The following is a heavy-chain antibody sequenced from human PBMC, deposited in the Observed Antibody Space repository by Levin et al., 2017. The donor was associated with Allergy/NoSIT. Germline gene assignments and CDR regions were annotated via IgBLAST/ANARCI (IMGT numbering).Heavy chain of an antibody. CDR2: ISGSGGST. D-gene: IGHD3-22*01. Sequence: GESLKISCAASGFTFSSYAMSWVRQAPGKGLEWVSAISGSGGSTYYADSVKGRFTISRDNSKNTLYLQMNSLRAEDTAVYYCAKDHSRGTIVVVNWFDPWGQGTLVTVSS. CDR3: AKDHSRGTIVVVNWFDP. CDR1: GFTFSSYA. J-gene: IGHJ5*02. V-gene: IGHV3-23*01.